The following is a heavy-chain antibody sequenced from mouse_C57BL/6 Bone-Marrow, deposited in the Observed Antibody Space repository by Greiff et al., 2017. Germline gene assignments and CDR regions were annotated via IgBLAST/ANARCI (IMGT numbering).Heavy chain of an antibody. V-gene: IGHV1-74*01. Sequence: QVQLQQPGAELVKPGASVKVSCKASGYTFTSYWMHWVKQRPGHGLEWIGRIHPSDGDTNYNQKFQGKATLTVDKSSSTAYMQLSSLTSEDSAVYYCAIGDDLWYIDVWGTGTTVTVAS. CDR1: GYTFTSYW. J-gene: IGHJ1*03. CDR2: IHPSDGDT. D-gene: IGHD2-13*01. CDR3: AIGDDLWYIDV.